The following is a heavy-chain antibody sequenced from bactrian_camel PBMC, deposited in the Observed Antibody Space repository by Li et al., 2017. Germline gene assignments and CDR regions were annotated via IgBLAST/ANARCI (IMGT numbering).Heavy chain of an antibody. CDR2: ISTDGRAT. D-gene: IGHD6*01. J-gene: IGHJ4*01. V-gene: IGHV3S7*01. Sequence: QLVESGGGFVQPGGSLRLSCAASGFTFSTSAMTWVRQAPGKGLEWLSSISTDGRATWYGDSVKGRFTISRDNAKNTMYLQMNSLKSDDTALYYCATDLGGSWYWYKYWGQGTQVTVS. CDR1: GFTFSTSA. CDR3: ATDLGGSWYWYKY.